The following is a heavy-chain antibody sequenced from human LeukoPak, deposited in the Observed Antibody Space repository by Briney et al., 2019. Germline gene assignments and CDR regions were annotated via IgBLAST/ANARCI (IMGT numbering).Heavy chain of an antibody. V-gene: IGHV4-4*07. D-gene: IGHD2-2*01. CDR3: ARDSYCSSTSCEPNWFDP. Sequence: SETLSLTCTVSGGSISSYYWSWIRQPAGKGLEWIGRIYTSGSTNYNPSLKSRVTMSVDTSKNQFSLKLSSVTAADTAVYYCARDSYCSSTSCEPNWFDPWGQGTLVTVSS. CDR1: GGSISSYY. J-gene: IGHJ5*02. CDR2: IYTSGST.